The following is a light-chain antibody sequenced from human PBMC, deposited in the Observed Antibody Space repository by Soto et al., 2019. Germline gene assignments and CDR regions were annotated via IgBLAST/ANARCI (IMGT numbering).Light chain of an antibody. CDR3: SSYTTSNTRQIV. J-gene: IGLJ1*01. V-gene: IGLV2-14*03. Sequence: QSVLTQPASVSGSPGQSITISCTGTSSDVGGYNYVSWYQHHPGKAPKLLIYDVSNRPSGVSNRFSGSKSDNTASLTISGLQPDDEADYYFSSYTTSNTRQIVFGTGTKLTVL. CDR2: DVS. CDR1: SSDVGGYNY.